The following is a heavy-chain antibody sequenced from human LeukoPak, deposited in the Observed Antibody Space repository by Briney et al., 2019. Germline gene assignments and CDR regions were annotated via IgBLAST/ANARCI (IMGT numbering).Heavy chain of an antibody. D-gene: IGHD6-19*01. CDR2: IIPILGIA. V-gene: IGHV1-69*04. CDR1: GGTFSSYA. J-gene: IGHJ4*02. CDR3: ARGIAVAGYDY. Sequence: VASVKFSCKASGGTFSSYAISWVRQAPGQGLEWMGRIIPILGIANYAQKFQGRVTITADKSTSTAYMELSSLRSEDTAVYYCARGIAVAGYDYWGQGTLVTVSS.